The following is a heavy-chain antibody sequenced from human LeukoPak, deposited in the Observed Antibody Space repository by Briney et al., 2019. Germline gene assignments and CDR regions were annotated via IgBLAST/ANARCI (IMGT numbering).Heavy chain of an antibody. V-gene: IGHV4-31*11. Sequence: SETLSLTCAVYGGSFSGYCWSWIRQHPGKGLEWIGYIYYSGTTYYNPSLKSRVTISVDTSKNQFSLKLSSVTAADTAVYYCARGAYCYDSTDYFPPDGMDVWGQGTTVTVSS. CDR1: GGSFSGYC. CDR2: IYYSGTT. J-gene: IGHJ6*02. CDR3: ARGAYCYDSTDYFPPDGMDV. D-gene: IGHD3-22*01.